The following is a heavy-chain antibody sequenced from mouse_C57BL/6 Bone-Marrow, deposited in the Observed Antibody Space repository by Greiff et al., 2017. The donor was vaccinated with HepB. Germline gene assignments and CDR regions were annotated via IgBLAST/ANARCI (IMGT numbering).Heavy chain of an antibody. CDR3: ARHIYEYGSGRDY. Sequence: EVMLVESGGDLVKPGGSLKLSCAASGFTFSSYGMSWVRQTPDKGLEWVASICSGGGYTNYPDSVKGRFTITTDKSTTTLYLQMSSLKSEDAAVYYCARHIYEYGSGRDYEGRGTGITVSS. V-gene: IGHV5-6*01. CDR2: ICSGGGYT. CDR1: GFTFSSYG. D-gene: IGHD1-1*01. J-gene: IGHJ2*03.